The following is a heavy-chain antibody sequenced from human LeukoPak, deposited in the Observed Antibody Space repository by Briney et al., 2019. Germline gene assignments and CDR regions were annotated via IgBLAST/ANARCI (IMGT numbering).Heavy chain of an antibody. D-gene: IGHD2-2*01. Sequence: GGSLRLSCAASRFTFSSYAMTWVRQAPGEGLEWVSSISPSGDYIYYADSVKGRFTFSRDNSKNTLYLQMNSLGAEDTAIYYCARQSVVRTTAAAGAFDIWGQGTMVTVSS. CDR2: ISPSGDYI. CDR3: ARQSVVRTTAAAGAFDI. J-gene: IGHJ3*02. CDR1: RFTFSSYA. V-gene: IGHV3-23*01.